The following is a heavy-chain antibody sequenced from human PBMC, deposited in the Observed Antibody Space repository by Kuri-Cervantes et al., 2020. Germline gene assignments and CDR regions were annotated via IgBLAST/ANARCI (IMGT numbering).Heavy chain of an antibody. V-gene: IGHV3-11*01. CDR2: ISSSGSTI. J-gene: IGHJ4*02. D-gene: IGHD2-15*01. CDR1: GFTCSDYY. Sequence: GESLKISCAASGFTCSDYYMSWIRQAPGKGLEWVSYISSSGSTIYYADSVKGRFTISRDNAKNSLYLQMNSLKTEDTAVYYCARVDCRGTSCSSWGNPFDLWGQGTLVTVSS. CDR3: ARVDCRGTSCSSWGNPFDL.